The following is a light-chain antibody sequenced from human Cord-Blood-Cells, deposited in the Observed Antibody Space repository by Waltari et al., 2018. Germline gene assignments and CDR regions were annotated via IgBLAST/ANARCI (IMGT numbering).Light chain of an antibody. Sequence: QSALTQPASVSGSPGQSITISCNGTSSDVGSYTLVSWYQQHPGKAPKLMIYEGSKRPSGVSNRFSGSKSGNTASLTISGLQAEDEADYYCCSYAGSSTYVFGTGTKVTVL. CDR1: SSDVGSYTL. J-gene: IGLJ1*01. V-gene: IGLV2-23*01. CDR3: CSYAGSSTYV. CDR2: EGS.